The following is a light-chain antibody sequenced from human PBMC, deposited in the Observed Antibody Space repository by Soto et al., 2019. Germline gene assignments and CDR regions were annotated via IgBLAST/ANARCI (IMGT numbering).Light chain of an antibody. Sequence: QSALTQPASVSGSPGQSITISCTGTSSDVGGYNYVSWYQHDPGKAPKLIIYDVTNRPSGFSNPFSGSKSGNTASLTISGLQPEDEADYYCRSYTPSNTRQIVFGTGTKVTVL. CDR3: RSYTPSNTRQIV. CDR1: SSDVGGYNY. V-gene: IGLV2-14*03. CDR2: DVT. J-gene: IGLJ1*01.